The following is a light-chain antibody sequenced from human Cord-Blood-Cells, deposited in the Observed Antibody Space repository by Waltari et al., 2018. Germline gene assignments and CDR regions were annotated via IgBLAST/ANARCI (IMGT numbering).Light chain of an antibody. CDR3: QQYNSYSPWT. CDR1: QSISSW. V-gene: IGKV1-5*01. J-gene: IGKJ1*01. Sequence: DIQMTQSPSTLSASVGDRVTITCRASQSISSWLAWYQQKPGKAPKLLIYDASSLESGVPSRFIGSGSGTVFTLTISSLQPDDFATCYCQQYNSYSPWTFGQGTKVEIK. CDR2: DAS.